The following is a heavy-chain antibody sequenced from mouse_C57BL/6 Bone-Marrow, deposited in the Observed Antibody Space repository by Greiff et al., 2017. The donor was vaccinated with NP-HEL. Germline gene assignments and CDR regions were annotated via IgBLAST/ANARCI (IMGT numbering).Heavy chain of an antibody. CDR3: ARWTLYYGNYGAMDY. D-gene: IGHD2-1*01. Sequence: QVQLQQSGPELVKPGASVKISCKASGYAFSSSWMNWVKQRPGKGLEWIGRIYPGDGDTNYNGKFKGQATLTADTSSSTAYMQLSSLTSEDSAVYVCARWTLYYGNYGAMDYGGQGTSVTVSA. CDR1: GYAFSSSW. V-gene: IGHV1-82*01. CDR2: IYPGDGDT. J-gene: IGHJ4*01.